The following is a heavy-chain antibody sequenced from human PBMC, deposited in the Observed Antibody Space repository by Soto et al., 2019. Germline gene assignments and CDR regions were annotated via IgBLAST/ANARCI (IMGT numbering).Heavy chain of an antibody. CDR2: ISAYNGNT. D-gene: IGHD2-2*01. Sequence: QVQLVQSVAEVKKPGASVKVSCKASGYTFTSYGISWVRQAPGQGLEWMGWISAYNGNTNYAQKLQGRVTMTKDGTKRTAYMELRSLRSNDADTYSRARAGGELVPAALYCMDVWGQGTTVTVSS. CDR3: ARAGGELVPAALYCMDV. J-gene: IGHJ6*02. V-gene: IGHV1-18*01. CDR1: GYTFTSYG.